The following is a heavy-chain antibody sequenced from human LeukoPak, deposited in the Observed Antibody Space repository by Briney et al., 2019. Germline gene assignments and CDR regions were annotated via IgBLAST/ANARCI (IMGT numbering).Heavy chain of an antibody. D-gene: IGHD2-15*01. Sequence: SQTLSLTCTVSGGSISSGGYYWSWIRQHPGKGLEWIGYIYYSGSTYCNPSLKSRVTISVDTSNNQFSLKLSSVTAADTAVYYCARDIFKGTNWFDPWGQGALVTVSS. CDR3: ARDIFKGTNWFDP. CDR2: IYYSGST. V-gene: IGHV4-31*03. CDR1: GGSISSGGYY. J-gene: IGHJ5*02.